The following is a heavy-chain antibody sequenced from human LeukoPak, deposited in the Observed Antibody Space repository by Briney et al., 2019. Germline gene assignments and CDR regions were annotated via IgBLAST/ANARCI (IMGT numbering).Heavy chain of an antibody. J-gene: IGHJ4*02. CDR2: IKEDGNEK. CDR3: TRVGYSYVYTYFDY. D-gene: IGHD5-18*01. V-gene: IGHV3-7*04. Sequence: GGSLTHLCAAFGFTFSSYRLSWVRQAPGKGLEWVANIKEDGNEKYYVDSVKGRFTISRDNAKKSLFLQMNSLRAEDTAVYYCTRVGYSYVYTYFDYWAEEPLVTVSS. CDR1: GFTFSSYR.